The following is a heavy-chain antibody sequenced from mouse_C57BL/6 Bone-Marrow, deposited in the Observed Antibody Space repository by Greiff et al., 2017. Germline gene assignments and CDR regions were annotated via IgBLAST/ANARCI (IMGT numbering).Heavy chain of an antibody. J-gene: IGHJ2*01. Sequence: EVQLVESGGDLVKPGGSLKLSCAASGFTFSSYGMSWVRQTPDKRLEWVATISSGGSYTYYPDSVKGRFTISRDNAKNTLYLQMSSLKSEDTAMYYCARQGTGTDYWGQGTTLTVSS. D-gene: IGHD4-1*01. CDR2: ISSGGSYT. CDR1: GFTFSSYG. CDR3: ARQGTGTDY. V-gene: IGHV5-6*01.